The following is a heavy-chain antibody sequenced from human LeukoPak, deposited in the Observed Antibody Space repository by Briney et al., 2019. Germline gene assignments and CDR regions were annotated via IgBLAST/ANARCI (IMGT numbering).Heavy chain of an antibody. CDR2: TYHSGST. V-gene: IGHV4-4*02. Sequence: SETLSLTCAVSGGSISSSNWWSWVRQPPGKGLEWIGETYHSGSTNYNPSLKSRVTISVDKSKNQFSLKLSSVTAADTAVYYRARAYSITMIVVTDTDAFDIWGQGTMVTVSS. CDR1: GGSISSSNW. D-gene: IGHD3-22*01. J-gene: IGHJ3*02. CDR3: ARAYSITMIVVTDTDAFDI.